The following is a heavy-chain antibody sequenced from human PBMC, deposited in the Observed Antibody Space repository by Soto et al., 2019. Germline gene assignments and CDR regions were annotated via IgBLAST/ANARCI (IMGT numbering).Heavy chain of an antibody. V-gene: IGHV4-39*01. D-gene: IGHD5-18*01. CDR1: GGSISSSSYY. CDR2: IYYSGST. CDR3: AAPLTRGYSYGFHYYYGMDV. Sequence: TLSLTCTVSGGSISSSSYYWGWIRQPPGKGLEWIGSIYYSGSTYYNPSLKSRVTISVDTSKNQFSLKLSSVTAADTAVYYCAAPLTRGYSYGFHYYYGMDVWGQGTTVTVSS. J-gene: IGHJ6*02.